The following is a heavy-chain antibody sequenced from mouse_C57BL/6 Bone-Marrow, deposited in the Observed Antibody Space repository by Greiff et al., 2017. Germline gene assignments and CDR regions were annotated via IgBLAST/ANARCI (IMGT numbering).Heavy chain of an antibody. CDR2: IDPENGDT. D-gene: IGHD1-1*01. J-gene: IGHJ4*01. V-gene: IGHV14-4*01. Sequence: VQLKESGAELVRPGASVKLSCTASGFNIKDDYMHWVKQRPEQGLEWIGWIDPENGDTEYASKFQGKATITADTSSNTAYLQLSSLTSEDTAVYYCTYFFGKSYYYAMDYWGQGTSVTVSS. CDR1: GFNIKDDY. CDR3: TYFFGKSYYYAMDY.